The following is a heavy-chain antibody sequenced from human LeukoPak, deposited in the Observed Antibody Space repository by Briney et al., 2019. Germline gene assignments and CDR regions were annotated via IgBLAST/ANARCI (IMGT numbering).Heavy chain of an antibody. CDR2: IYYSGST. D-gene: IGHD2-2*02. J-gene: IGHJ4*02. CDR1: GGSISSYY. V-gene: IGHV4-59*01. Sequence: SETLSLTCTVSGGSISSYYWSWIRQPPGKGLEWIGYIYYSGSTNYNPSLKNRVTISVDTSKNQFSLKLSSVTAADTAVYYCAKSRCPSCYTVDYWGQGTLVTVSS. CDR3: AKSRCPSCYTVDY.